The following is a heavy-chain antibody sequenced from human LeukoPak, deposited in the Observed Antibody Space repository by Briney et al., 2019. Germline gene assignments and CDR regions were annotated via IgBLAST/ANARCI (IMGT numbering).Heavy chain of an antibody. V-gene: IGHV3-33*06. J-gene: IGHJ4*02. D-gene: IGHD5-24*01. CDR2: IWYDGTHK. Sequence: GGSLRLSCAASGFTFSSCGFHWVRQAPGKGLEWVAVIWYDGTHKYYADSVKGRLTISRDNSKNTVYLQMNSLRAEDTAVYYCVKDRGDGYRDFDYWGQGTLVTVSS. CDR3: VKDRGDGYRDFDY. CDR1: GFTFSSCG.